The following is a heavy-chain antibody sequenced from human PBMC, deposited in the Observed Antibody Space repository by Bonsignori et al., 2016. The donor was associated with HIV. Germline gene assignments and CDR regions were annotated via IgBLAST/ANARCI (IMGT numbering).Heavy chain of an antibody. Sequence: ARQAPGKGLEWVANIKQEGSEKYYVDSVKGRFTISRDNAKNSLYLQMNSLRAEDTAVYYCARVSPIGIVGTYYFDYWGQGTLVTVSS. D-gene: IGHD1-26*01. J-gene: IGHJ4*02. V-gene: IGHV3-7*03. CDR2: IKQEGSEK. CDR3: ARVSPIGIVGTYYFDY.